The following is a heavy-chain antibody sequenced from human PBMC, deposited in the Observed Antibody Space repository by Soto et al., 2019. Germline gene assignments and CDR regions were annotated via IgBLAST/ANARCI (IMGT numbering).Heavy chain of an antibody. CDR3: ARRASGWFFDY. J-gene: IGHJ4*02. CDR2: ISGSGGST. D-gene: IGHD6-19*01. CDR1: GFTFSSYA. V-gene: IGHV3-23*01. Sequence: GGSLRLSCTASGFTFSSYAMSWVRQAPGKGLEWVSVISGSGGSTYYADSVKGRFTISRDNSKNTLYLQMNSLRAEDTAVYYCARRASGWFFDYWGQGTLVTVSS.